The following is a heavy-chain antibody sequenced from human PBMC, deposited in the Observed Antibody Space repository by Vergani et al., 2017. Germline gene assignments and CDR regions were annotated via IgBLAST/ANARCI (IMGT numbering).Heavy chain of an antibody. CDR1: GGSFSGYY. Sequence: QVQLQQWGAGLLKPSETLSLTCAVYGGSFSGYYWSWSRQPPGKGLEWIGEINHSGSTNYNPSLKSRVTISVDTSKNQFSLKLNAVTAADTAVYYCGRVADFYGLVSSVLDLWGQGTLVTVSS. CDR3: GRVADFYGLVSSVLDL. V-gene: IGHV4-34*01. D-gene: IGHD3-10*01. J-gene: IGHJ5*02. CDR2: INHSGST.